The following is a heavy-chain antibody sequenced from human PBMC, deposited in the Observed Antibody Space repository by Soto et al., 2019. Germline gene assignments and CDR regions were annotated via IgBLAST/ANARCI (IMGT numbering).Heavy chain of an antibody. J-gene: IGHJ4*02. V-gene: IGHV3-23*01. CDR1: GFTFSSYA. D-gene: IGHD6-13*01. CDR3: AKHLRYSKHPIGY. CDR2: ISGSGGST. Sequence: GGSLRLPCPASGFTFSSYAMSWVRQAPGKGLEWVSAISGSGGSTYYADSVKGRFTISRDNSKNTLYLQMNSLRAEDTAVYYCAKHLRYSKHPIGYWGEGTLVTVSS.